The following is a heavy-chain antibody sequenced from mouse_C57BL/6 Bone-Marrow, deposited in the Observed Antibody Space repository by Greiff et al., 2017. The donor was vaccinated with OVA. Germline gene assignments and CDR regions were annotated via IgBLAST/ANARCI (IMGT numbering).Heavy chain of an antibody. Sequence: QVQLQQSGAELVKPGASVKMSCKASGYTFTSYWITWVKQRPGQGLEWIGDIYPGSGSTNYNEKFKSKATLTVDTSSSTAYMHLSSLTSEDSAVYDDERCSKVVATNFDYWGQGTTLTVSS. CDR2: IYPGSGST. V-gene: IGHV1-55*01. CDR3: ERCSKVVATNFDY. D-gene: IGHD1-1*01. J-gene: IGHJ2*01. CDR1: GYTFTSYW.